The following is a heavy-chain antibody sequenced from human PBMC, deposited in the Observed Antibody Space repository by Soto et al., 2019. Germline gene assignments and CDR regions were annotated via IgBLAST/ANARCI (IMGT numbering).Heavy chain of an antibody. V-gene: IGHV3-9*01. CDR1: GFTFDDYA. J-gene: IGHJ6*03. Sequence: EVQLVESGGGLVQPGRSLRLSCAASGFTFDDYAMHWVRQAPGKGLEWGSGISWNSGSIGYADSVKGRFTISRDNAKNSLDLQMNSLRAEDTALYYCAKVAGIGYYYYYMDVWGKGTTVTVSS. CDR2: ISWNSGSI. CDR3: AKVAGIGYYYYYMDV. D-gene: IGHD2-21*01.